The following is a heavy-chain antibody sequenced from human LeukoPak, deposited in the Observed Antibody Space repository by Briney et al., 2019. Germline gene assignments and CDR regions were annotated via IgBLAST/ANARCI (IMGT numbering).Heavy chain of an antibody. CDR2: IYTSGST. J-gene: IGHJ6*03. CDR3: ARSGGGITIFRDSLYYYYYMDV. Sequence: SETLSLTCTVSGGSISSYYWSWIRQPAGKGLEWIGRIYTSGSTDYNPSLKSRVAVSVDTSKNQFSLKLSSVTAADTAVYYCARSGGGITIFRDSLYYYYYMDVWGKGTTVTVSS. D-gene: IGHD3-3*01. V-gene: IGHV4-4*07. CDR1: GGSISSYY.